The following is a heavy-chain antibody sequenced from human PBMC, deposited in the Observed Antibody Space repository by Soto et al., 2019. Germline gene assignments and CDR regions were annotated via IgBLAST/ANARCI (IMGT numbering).Heavy chain of an antibody. J-gene: IGHJ1*01. CDR1: GFTFSSYG. V-gene: IGHV3-30*18. Sequence: QVQLVESGGGVVQPGRSLRLSCAASGFTFSSYGMHWVRQSPGKGLEWVAVISYDGSNTYYADSVKGRFTISRDNSKNTLYLQMNSLRAEDKAVYYCAKVRYFDWLCFQHWGQGTLVTVSS. CDR2: ISYDGSNT. D-gene: IGHD3-9*01. CDR3: AKVRYFDWLCFQH.